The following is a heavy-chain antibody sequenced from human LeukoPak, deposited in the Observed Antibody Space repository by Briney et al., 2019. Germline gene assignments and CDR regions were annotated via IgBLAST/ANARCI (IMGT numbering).Heavy chain of an antibody. Sequence: GGSLRLSCAASGFTFSSYAMSWVRQAPGKGLESVSAISGSGGSTYYADSVKGRFTISRDNSKNTLYLQMNSLRAEDTAVYYCAKDKSSGWYGYFQHWGQGNLVTVSS. J-gene: IGHJ1*01. CDR1: GFTFSSYA. V-gene: IGHV3-23*01. D-gene: IGHD6-19*01. CDR3: AKDKSSGWYGYFQH. CDR2: ISGSGGST.